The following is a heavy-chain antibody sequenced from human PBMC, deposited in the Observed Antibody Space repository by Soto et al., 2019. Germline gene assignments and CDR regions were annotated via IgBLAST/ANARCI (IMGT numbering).Heavy chain of an antibody. CDR3: ARDVPYYYGSGSWNAFDI. Sequence: QVQLVQSGAEVKKPGSSVKVSCKASGGTFSSYTISWVRQAPGQGLEWVGRIIPILGISNYAQKIQGRVTITADKSTSTAYMELSSLRSEDTAVYYCARDVPYYYGSGSWNAFDIWGQGTMVTVSS. J-gene: IGHJ3*02. V-gene: IGHV1-69*08. CDR1: GGTFSSYT. D-gene: IGHD3-10*01. CDR2: IIPILGIS.